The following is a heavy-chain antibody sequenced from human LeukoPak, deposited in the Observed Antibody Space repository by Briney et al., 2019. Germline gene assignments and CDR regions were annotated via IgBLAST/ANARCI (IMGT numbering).Heavy chain of an antibody. J-gene: IGHJ6*03. V-gene: IGHV3-30*02. CDR3: AKDHVAVAGTSPYYYYYYMDV. CDR1: GFTFSSYG. Sequence: PGGSLRLSCAASGFTFSSYGMHWVRQAPGKGLEWVAFIRYDGSNKYYADSMKGRFTISRDNSKNTLYLQMNSLRAEDTAVYYCAKDHVAVAGTSPYYYYYYMDVWGKGTTVTISS. D-gene: IGHD6-19*01. CDR2: IRYDGSNK.